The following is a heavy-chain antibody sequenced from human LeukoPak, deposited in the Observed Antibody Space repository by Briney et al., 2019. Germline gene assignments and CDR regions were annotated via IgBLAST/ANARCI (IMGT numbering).Heavy chain of an antibody. CDR1: GFTFSSYG. J-gene: IGHJ6*03. CDR3: AKNGDRGAYCSGGTCYPYYYYYMDV. D-gene: IGHD2-15*01. Sequence: GGTLRLSCVASGFTFSSYGISWVRQAPGKGLEWVSAISSTGGTTYYAESVKGHFTISRDNSKNTVYLQMNSLSAEDTAVYYCAKNGDRGAYCSGGTCYPYYYYYMDVWGKGTTVTISS. CDR2: ISSTGGTT. V-gene: IGHV3-23*01.